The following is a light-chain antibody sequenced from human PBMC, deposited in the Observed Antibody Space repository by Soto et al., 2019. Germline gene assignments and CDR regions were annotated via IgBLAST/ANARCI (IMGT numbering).Light chain of an antibody. CDR1: QSVNIY. CDR2: GAS. CDR3: QQYSKWTIT. J-gene: IGKJ5*01. V-gene: IGKV3-15*01. Sequence: EIVMTQSPATLSVSPGERATLSCRASQSVNIYLAWYQQPHGQAPRVXIFGASSRDTGIPARFSGSGSGTEFSLTISSLQSEDFAVYYCQQYSKWTITFGQGTRLEIK.